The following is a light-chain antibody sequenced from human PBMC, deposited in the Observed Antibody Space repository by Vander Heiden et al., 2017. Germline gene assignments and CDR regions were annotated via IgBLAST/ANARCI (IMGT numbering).Light chain of an antibody. CDR2: SNN. CDR1: SSNIGINP. Sequence: QSVLTQPPSVSGTPGPRVTISCSGSSSNIGINPVNWYHQLPGTAPKLLIDSNNQRRSGVPDRLSGSKSGTSAFLAISGLQSEDEADYYCAAWDDGLNVLLFGGGTKLTVL. CDR3: AAWDDGLNVLL. J-gene: IGLJ2*01. V-gene: IGLV1-44*01.